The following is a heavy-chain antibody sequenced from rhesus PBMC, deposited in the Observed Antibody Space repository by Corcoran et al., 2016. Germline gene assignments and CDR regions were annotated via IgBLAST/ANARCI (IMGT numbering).Heavy chain of an antibody. Sequence: EVQLVESGGGLVQPGGSLRLSCAASGFTFSSYGMSWVRQAPGKGLVWVSYISNGGGSTYYADSVKCRFTISRDNSKNTLSLQRNSLRAEDTAVYYCAKDHHGYNWNYDGLDSWGQGVVVTVSS. CDR2: ISNGGGST. CDR1: GFTFSSYG. D-gene: IGHD1-26*01. V-gene: IGHV3S5*01. CDR3: AKDHHGYNWNYDGLDS. J-gene: IGHJ6*01.